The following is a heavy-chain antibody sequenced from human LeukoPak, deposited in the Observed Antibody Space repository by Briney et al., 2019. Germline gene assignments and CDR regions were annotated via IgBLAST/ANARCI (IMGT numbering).Heavy chain of an antibody. J-gene: IGHJ4*02. Sequence: GASVKVSRKSSGYTFIDYYIHWVRQAPGQGLEGMGRIHPNSGGTNSAQTFQGRVTMTRDTSISTDYMELNRLTCDDTALNYYARDRPSAPNWELDYWRRGTEVTVPS. CDR1: GYTFIDYY. D-gene: IGHD7-27*01. CDR2: IHPNSGGT. CDR3: ARDRPSAPNWELDY. V-gene: IGHV1-2*06.